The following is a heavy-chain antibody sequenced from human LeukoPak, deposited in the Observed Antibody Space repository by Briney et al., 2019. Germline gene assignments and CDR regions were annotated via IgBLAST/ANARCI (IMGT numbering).Heavy chain of an antibody. V-gene: IGHV4-59*01. CDR1: GGSISSYY. CDR2: IYYSGST. Sequence: PSETLSLTCTVSGGSISSYYWSWIRQPPGKGLEWIGYIYYSGSTNYNPSLKSRVTLSVDTSKNQFSLKLSSVTAADTAVYYCARRDNIGWFDPWGQGTLVTVSS. J-gene: IGHJ5*02. D-gene: IGHD2/OR15-2a*01. CDR3: ARRDNIGWFDP.